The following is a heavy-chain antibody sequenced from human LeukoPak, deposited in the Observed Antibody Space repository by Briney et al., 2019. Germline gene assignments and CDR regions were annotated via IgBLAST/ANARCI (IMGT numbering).Heavy chain of an antibody. Sequence: PSETLSLTCTVSGYIITNNYYWAWIRQPPGKGLEWIGYVDHTGSTKFNPSLNGRVSISRDTSNNFFSLRLRSVTAADTAVYFCARGRVSSSTWYSTYYYFFYMDFWGKGTTVTVSS. V-gene: IGHV4-59*13. CDR2: VDHTGST. D-gene: IGHD4-11*01. CDR1: GYIITNNYY. CDR3: ARGRVSSSTWYSTYYYFFYMDF. J-gene: IGHJ6*03.